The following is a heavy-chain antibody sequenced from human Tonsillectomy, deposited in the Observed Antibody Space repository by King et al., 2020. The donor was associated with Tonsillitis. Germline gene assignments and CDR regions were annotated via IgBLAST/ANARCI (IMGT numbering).Heavy chain of an antibody. CDR1: GFTFRSYT. D-gene: IGHD3-9*01. CDR3: ARVTYDILTGYYIDFFDN. Sequence: VQLVESGGGLVKPGGSLRLSCAASGFTFRSYTMHWVRQAPGKGLEWVSSISSGSSYIHYADSVKGRFTISRDNAKNSLYLQMNSLRAEDTALYYCARVTYDILTGYYIDFFDNWGQGTLVAVSS. J-gene: IGHJ4*02. V-gene: IGHV3-21*01. CDR2: ISSGSSYI.